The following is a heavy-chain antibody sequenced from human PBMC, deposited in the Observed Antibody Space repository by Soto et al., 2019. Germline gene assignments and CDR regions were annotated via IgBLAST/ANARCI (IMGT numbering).Heavy chain of an antibody. D-gene: IGHD2-8*01. CDR2: IYYSGST. Sequence: SETLSLTCTVSGGSISSYYWSWIRQPPGKGLEWIGYIYYSGSTNYNPSLKSRVTISVDTSKNQFSLKLSSVTAADTAVYYCAWTRTKDIVRWFDPWGQGTLVTVS. V-gene: IGHV4-59*08. CDR1: GGSISSYY. CDR3: AWTRTKDIVRWFDP. J-gene: IGHJ5*02.